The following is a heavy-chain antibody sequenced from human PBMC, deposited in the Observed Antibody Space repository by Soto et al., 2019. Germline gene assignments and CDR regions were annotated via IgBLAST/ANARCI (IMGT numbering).Heavy chain of an antibody. Sequence: GGSLRLSCAASGFTFSSYGMHWVRQAPGKGLEWVAVIWYDGSNKYYADSVKGRFTISRDNSKNTLYLQMNSLRAEDTAVYYCARENQDTAMDLYYYYYGMDVWGQGTTVTVSS. CDR1: GFTFSSYG. CDR3: ARENQDTAMDLYYYYYGMDV. CDR2: IWYDGSNK. J-gene: IGHJ6*02. V-gene: IGHV3-33*01. D-gene: IGHD5-18*01.